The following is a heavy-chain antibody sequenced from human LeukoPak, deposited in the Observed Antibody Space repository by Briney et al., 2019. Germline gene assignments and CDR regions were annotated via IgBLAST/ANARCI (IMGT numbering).Heavy chain of an antibody. V-gene: IGHV1-2*02. J-gene: IGHJ4*02. Sequence: ASVKVSCKASGYTFTGYYMHWVRQAPGQGLEWMGWINPNSGGTNYAQKFQGRVTMTRDTSIGTAYMELSRLRSDDTAVYYCARDKASGIAALGWGQGTLVTVSS. CDR2: INPNSGGT. CDR3: ARDKASGIAALG. CDR1: GYTFTGYY. D-gene: IGHD6-13*01.